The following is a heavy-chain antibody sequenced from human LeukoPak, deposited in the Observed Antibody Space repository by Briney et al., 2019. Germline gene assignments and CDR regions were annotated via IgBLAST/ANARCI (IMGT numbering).Heavy chain of an antibody. CDR2: IKQDGSEK. CDR1: GFTFSNYW. J-gene: IGHJ6*03. CDR3: ARDNGVVHGVYYMDV. V-gene: IGHV3-7*01. D-gene: IGHD3-3*01. Sequence: GGSLRLSCAASGFTFSNYWMTWARQAPGKGLEWVADIKQDGSEKLYVKSVRGRFTISRDNAKMSLFLQMNSLRAEDTAVYYCARDNGVVHGVYYMDVWGKGTTVTVS.